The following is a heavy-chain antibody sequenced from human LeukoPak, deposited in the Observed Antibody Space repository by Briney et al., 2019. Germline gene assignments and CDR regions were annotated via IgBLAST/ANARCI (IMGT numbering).Heavy chain of an antibody. J-gene: IGHJ6*02. Sequence: SETLSLTCTVSGGSISSYYWSWIRQPPGKGLEWIGYIYYSGSTNYNPSLKSRVTISVDTSKNQFSLRLSSVTAADTAVYYCARLRGYSYATYYYYYGMDVWGQGTTVTVSS. CDR1: GGSISSYY. D-gene: IGHD5-18*01. CDR3: ARLRGYSYATYYYYYGMDV. CDR2: IYYSGST. V-gene: IGHV4-59*01.